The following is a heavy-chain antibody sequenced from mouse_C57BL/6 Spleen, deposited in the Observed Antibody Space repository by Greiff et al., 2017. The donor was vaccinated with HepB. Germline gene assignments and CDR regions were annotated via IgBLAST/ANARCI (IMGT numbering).Heavy chain of an antibody. V-gene: IGHV1-7*01. CDR3: ATYYSNYENAMDY. CDR1: GYTFTSYW. D-gene: IGHD2-5*01. J-gene: IGHJ4*01. CDR2: INPSSGYT. Sequence: VKLLESGAELAKPGASVKLSCKASGYTFTSYWMHWVKQRPGQGLEWIGYINPSSGYTKYNQKFKDKATLTADKSSSTAYMQLSSLTYEDSAVYYCATYYSNYENAMDYWGQGTSVTVSS.